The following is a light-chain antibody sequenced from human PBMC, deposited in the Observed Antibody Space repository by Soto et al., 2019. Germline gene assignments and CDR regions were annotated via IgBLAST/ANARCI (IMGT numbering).Light chain of an antibody. CDR1: SSDVGGYNH. CDR2: DVS. Sequence: QSVLTQPASVSGSPGQSITISCTGTSSDVGGYNHVAWYQQHPGEAPTLMIYDVSNRPSGVSNRFSGSKSGNTASLTISGVQAEDEADYYCGSYTSRSAYVFGTGTKVTVL. V-gene: IGLV2-14*01. CDR3: GSYTSRSAYV. J-gene: IGLJ1*01.